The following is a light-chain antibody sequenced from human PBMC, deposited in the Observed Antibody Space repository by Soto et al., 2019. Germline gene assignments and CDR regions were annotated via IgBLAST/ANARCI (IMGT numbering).Light chain of an antibody. J-gene: IGLJ1*01. Sequence: QSVLTQPPSASGSVGQSVTISCTGTSSDVGDYNFVSWYQQHPGKAPKLMIYEVTKRPSGVPDRFSGSKSGNTASLTVSGLQPEDEADYYCSSYAGSNKFCVFVTGTKVTDL. V-gene: IGLV2-8*01. CDR2: EVT. CDR3: SSYAGSNKFCV. CDR1: SSDVGDYNF.